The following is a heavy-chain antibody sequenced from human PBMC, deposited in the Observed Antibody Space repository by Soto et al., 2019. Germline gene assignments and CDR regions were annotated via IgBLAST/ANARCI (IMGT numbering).Heavy chain of an antibody. D-gene: IGHD3-10*01. CDR1: GDSFTSYD. Sequence: QVQLVQSGAEVKKPGASVKVSCKTSGDSFTSYDINWVRQAPGQGLEWLGRMNSNSGNTGYSDNFQGRVSMTRDTSLSTAYLELTNLRSDDTAVYYCARGLISRGLVATHWGQGTPVTVSS. CDR2: MNSNSGNT. J-gene: IGHJ4*02. CDR3: ARGLISRGLVATH. V-gene: IGHV1-8*01.